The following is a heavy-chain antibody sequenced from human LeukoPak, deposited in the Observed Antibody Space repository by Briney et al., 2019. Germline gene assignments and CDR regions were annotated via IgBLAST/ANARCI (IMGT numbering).Heavy chain of an antibody. J-gene: IGHJ3*02. CDR2: ITGSGRGT. Sequence: GGSLTLSCTASGPTFSNYATTWVRQAPGKGLEWVSSITGSGRGTYYADSVKGRFSVSRDNSQNTVFLHMNSLRADDTALYYCSKDPNGDYVGAFDMWGPGTMATVSS. D-gene: IGHD4-17*01. CDR3: SKDPNGDYVGAFDM. V-gene: IGHV3-23*01. CDR1: GPTFSNYA.